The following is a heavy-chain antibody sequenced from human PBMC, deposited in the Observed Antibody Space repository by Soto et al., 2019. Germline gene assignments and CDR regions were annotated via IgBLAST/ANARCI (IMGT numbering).Heavy chain of an antibody. CDR3: ARDFLGAPRKTGYYYGMDV. V-gene: IGHV1-18*01. CDR2: ISAYNGNT. J-gene: IGHJ6*02. CDR1: GYTFTSYG. Sequence: SVKVSCKASGYTFTSYGISWVRQAPGQGLEWMGWISAYNGNTNYAQKIQGRVTMTTDTSTSTAYMELRSLRSDDTAVYYCARDFLGAPRKTGYYYGMDVWGQGTTVTV. D-gene: IGHD3-10*01.